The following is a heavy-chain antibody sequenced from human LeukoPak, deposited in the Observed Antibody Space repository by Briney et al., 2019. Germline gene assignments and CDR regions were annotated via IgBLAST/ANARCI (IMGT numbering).Heavy chain of an antibody. CDR3: ASSHSSGWRMVY. CDR1: SGSISSYY. J-gene: IGHJ4*02. D-gene: IGHD6-19*01. Sequence: SETLSLTCSVSSGSISSYYWSWIRQPPGKGLEWIGYIYYSGRTSYNPSLKSRVTISVDTSKNHFSLKLSSVTAADTAVYYCASSHSSGWRMVYWGQGTLVTVSS. CDR2: IYYSGRT. V-gene: IGHV4-59*12.